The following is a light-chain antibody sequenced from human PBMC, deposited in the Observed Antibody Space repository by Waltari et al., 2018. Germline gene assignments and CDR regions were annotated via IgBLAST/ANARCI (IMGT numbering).Light chain of an antibody. CDR2: DVK. Sequence: QSALTQPRSVSGSPGQSVTISCTGTSSDVGDYNSVSWYQHHPGKVPKLMIYDVKKRPSGVPDRFSGSKSGSTASLTISGLQVDDEADYYCCSYAGTYTYVFGTGTEVTVL. J-gene: IGLJ1*01. CDR3: CSYAGTYTYV. CDR1: SSDVGDYNS. V-gene: IGLV2-11*01.